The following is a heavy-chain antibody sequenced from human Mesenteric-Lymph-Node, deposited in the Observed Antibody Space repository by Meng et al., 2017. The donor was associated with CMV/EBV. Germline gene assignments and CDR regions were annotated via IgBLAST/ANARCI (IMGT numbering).Heavy chain of an antibody. Sequence: GESLKISCAASGFTFDDYGMSWVRQTPGKAPVWVARINNDGSHTAYADSVKGRFTISRDNARNTVHLQMNSLRAEDTAVYYCAKDEYYDSSGPEWFDPWGQGTLVTVSS. V-gene: IGHV3-20*04. D-gene: IGHD3-22*01. CDR3: AKDEYYDSSGPEWFDP. CDR2: INNDGSHT. CDR1: GFTFDDYG. J-gene: IGHJ5*02.